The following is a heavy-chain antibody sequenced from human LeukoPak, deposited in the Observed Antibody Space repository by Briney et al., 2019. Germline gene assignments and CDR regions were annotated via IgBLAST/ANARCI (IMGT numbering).Heavy chain of an antibody. D-gene: IGHD6-6*01. CDR3: AKGIRTVRLHYFDY. J-gene: IGHJ4*02. V-gene: IGHV3-9*01. Sequence: GGSPRLSCAASGFTFDDYTMHWVRQVPGRGLEWVSGITSNSATMAYADSVKGRFTISRDNAKNSLYLQMNSLRPEDTALYYCAKGIRTVRLHYFDYWGQGTLVTVSS. CDR2: ITSNSATM. CDR1: GFTFDDYT.